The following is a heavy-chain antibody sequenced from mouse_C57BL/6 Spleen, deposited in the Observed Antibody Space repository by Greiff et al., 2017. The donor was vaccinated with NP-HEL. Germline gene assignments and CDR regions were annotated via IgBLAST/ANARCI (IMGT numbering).Heavy chain of an antibody. D-gene: IGHD3-1*01. J-gene: IGHJ4*01. Sequence: QVQLQQSGAELARPGASVKMSCKASGYTFTSYTMHLVKQRPGQGLEWIGYINPSSGYTKYNQKFKDKATLTADKSSSTAYMQLSSLTSEDSAVYYCARRGLPDYYAMDYWGQGTSVTVSS. CDR3: ARRGLPDYYAMDY. CDR1: GYTFTSYT. CDR2: INPSSGYT. V-gene: IGHV1-4*01.